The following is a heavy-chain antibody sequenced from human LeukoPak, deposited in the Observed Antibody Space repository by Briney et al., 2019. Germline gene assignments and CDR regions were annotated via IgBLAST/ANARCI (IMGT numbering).Heavy chain of an antibody. D-gene: IGHD3-10*01. CDR2: ISSSGSTI. V-gene: IGHV3-11*01. CDR1: GFTFSDYY. J-gene: IGHJ6*02. CDR3: ARPQPRGDYYGMDV. Sequence: GGSLRLSCAASGFTFSDYYMSWIRQAPGKGLEWVSYISSSGSTIYYADSVKGRFTISRDNARKSLYLQMNSLRAEDTAVYYCARPQPRGDYYGMDVWGQGTTATVSS.